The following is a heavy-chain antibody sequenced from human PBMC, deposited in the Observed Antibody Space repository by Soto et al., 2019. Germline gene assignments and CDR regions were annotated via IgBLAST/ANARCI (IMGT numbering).Heavy chain of an antibody. J-gene: IGHJ4*02. Sequence: QVQLVQSGAEVKKPGASVKVSCKTSGYTFTKFYVSWVRQAPGQGLEWIGSISPSNGNADYAQRFQGRVTMTTDTSTDTAYMELRSLRSADTAVYSCARYWFGFHFFDYWGQGSLVTVSS. CDR1: GYTFTKFY. D-gene: IGHD3-22*01. V-gene: IGHV1-18*04. CDR2: ISPSNGNA. CDR3: ARYWFGFHFFDY.